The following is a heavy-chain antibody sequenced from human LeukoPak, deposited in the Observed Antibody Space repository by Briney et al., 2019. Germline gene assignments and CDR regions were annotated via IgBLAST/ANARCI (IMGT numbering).Heavy chain of an antibody. J-gene: IGHJ4*02. CDR1: GYAFTNYA. Sequence: ASVNVSCKASGYAFTNYAISWVRQAPGQGLEWMGGISVYNGNTNYAQKLQGRVTMTADTSTTTAYMELRSLRSDDTAVYYCARGYCSSATCRHFDYWGQGALVTVSS. CDR2: ISVYNGNT. D-gene: IGHD2-2*01. V-gene: IGHV1-18*01. CDR3: ARGYCSSATCRHFDY.